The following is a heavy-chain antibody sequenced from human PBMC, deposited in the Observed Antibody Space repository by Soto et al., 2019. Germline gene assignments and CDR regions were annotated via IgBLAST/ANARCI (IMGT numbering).Heavy chain of an antibody. V-gene: IGHV4-39*01. J-gene: IGHJ6*02. CDR2: IHYSGST. Sequence: SETLSLTYTVSGGSISSNIYYWGWIRQPPGKGLEWIGNIHYSGSTYYDSSLQSRVTISIDTSKNQFSLKLSSVTAADTAVYYCACIFSGGYGYGFYYYGMDVWGQGTTVTVS. CDR3: ACIFSGGYGYGFYYYGMDV. D-gene: IGHD5-18*01. CDR1: GGSISSNIYY.